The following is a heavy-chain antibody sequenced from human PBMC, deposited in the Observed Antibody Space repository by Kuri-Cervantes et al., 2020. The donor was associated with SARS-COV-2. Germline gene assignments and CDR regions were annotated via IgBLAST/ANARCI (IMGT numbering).Heavy chain of an antibody. CDR3: ARAGGVGATRRWFDP. V-gene: IGHV1-2*02. CDR2: INPKSGAS. Sequence: ASVKVSCKASGYTFIGYYMHWVRQAPGQGLEWMGWINPKSGASSYAQKFQGRVTMTTDTSTSTAYMELRSLRSDDTAVYYCARAGGVGATRRWFDPWGQGTLVTVSS. D-gene: IGHD1-26*01. CDR1: GYTFIGYY. J-gene: IGHJ5*02.